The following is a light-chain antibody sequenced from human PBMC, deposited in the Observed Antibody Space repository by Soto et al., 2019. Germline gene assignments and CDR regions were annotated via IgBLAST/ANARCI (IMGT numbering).Light chain of an antibody. CDR2: ATS. V-gene: IGKV1-27*01. Sequence: DIQMTQSPSSLSASVGDRVTITCRASQGIGNYLAWYQQKPGKVPKLLIYATSTLESGVPSRISGSGSGTEFTLTINSLQPEDVATYCCQKYNSAHPTFGPGTKVDI. CDR1: QGIGNY. J-gene: IGKJ3*01. CDR3: QKYNSAHPT.